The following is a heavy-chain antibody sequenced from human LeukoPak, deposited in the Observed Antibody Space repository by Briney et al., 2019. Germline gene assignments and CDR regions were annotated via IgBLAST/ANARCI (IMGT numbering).Heavy chain of an antibody. CDR2: IRYDGSNK. Sequence: GGSLRLSCAASGFTFSSYGMHWVRQAPGKGLEWVAFIRYDGSNKYYADSVKGRFTISRDNSKNTLYLQMNSLRAEDTVVYYCAKDRRIYCSSTSCYTGDYWGQGTLVTVSS. D-gene: IGHD2-2*02. CDR3: AKDRRIYCSSTSCYTGDY. CDR1: GFTFSSYG. J-gene: IGHJ4*02. V-gene: IGHV3-30*02.